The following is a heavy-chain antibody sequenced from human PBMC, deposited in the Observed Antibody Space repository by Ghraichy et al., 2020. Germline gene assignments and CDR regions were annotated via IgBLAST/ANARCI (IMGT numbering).Heavy chain of an antibody. J-gene: IGHJ4*02. D-gene: IGHD6-13*01. CDR1: GGSFSGYY. CDR3: ARGIKQLGTYLLLFESHHYFDY. Sequence: SETLSLTCAVYGGSFSGYYWSWIRQPPGKGLEWIGEINHSGSTNYNPSLKSRVTISVDTSKNQFSLKLSSVTAADTAVYYCARGIKQLGTYLLLFESHHYFDYWGQGTLVTVSS. V-gene: IGHV4-34*01. CDR2: INHSGST.